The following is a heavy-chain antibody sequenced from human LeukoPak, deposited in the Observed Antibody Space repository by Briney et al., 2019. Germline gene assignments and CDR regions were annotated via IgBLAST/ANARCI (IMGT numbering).Heavy chain of an antibody. J-gene: IGHJ4*02. Sequence: PSETLSLTCAVYGGSFSGYYWSWIRQPPEKGLEWIGEINHSGSTYYNPSLKSRVTISVDTSKNQFSLKLSSVTAADTAVYYCARPKFGGVIAPFDYWGQGILVTVSS. CDR2: INHSGST. D-gene: IGHD3-16*02. V-gene: IGHV4-34*01. CDR3: ARPKFGGVIAPFDY. CDR1: GGSFSGYY.